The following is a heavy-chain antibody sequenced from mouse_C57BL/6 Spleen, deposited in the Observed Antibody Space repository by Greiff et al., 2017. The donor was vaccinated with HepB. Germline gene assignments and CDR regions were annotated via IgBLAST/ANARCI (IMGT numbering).Heavy chain of an antibody. CDR2: INPSNGGT. CDR3: AREDYGSSYWYVDV. CDR1: GYTFTSYW. D-gene: IGHD1-1*01. J-gene: IGHJ1*03. Sequence: QVQLQQPGTELVKPGASVKLSCKASGYTFTSYWMHWVKQRPGQGREWIGNINPSNGGTNYNEQFKSKATLTVDKSSSTAYMQLSSLTSEDSAVYYCAREDYGSSYWYVDVWGTGTTVTVSS. V-gene: IGHV1-53*01.